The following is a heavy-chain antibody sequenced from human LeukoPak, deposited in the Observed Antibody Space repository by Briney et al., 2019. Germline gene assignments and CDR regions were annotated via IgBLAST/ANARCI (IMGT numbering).Heavy chain of an antibody. Sequence: SETLSLTCTVSGYSISSGYYWGWIRQPPGKGLEWIGTIYSSGSTYSNPSLRGRVTISVETSKNQFSLKLSSVTAADTAVYYCARTGAGYYYYMDVWGKGTTVTVSS. V-gene: IGHV4-38-2*02. J-gene: IGHJ6*03. D-gene: IGHD1-26*01. CDR2: IYSSGST. CDR3: ARTGAGYYYYMDV. CDR1: GYSISSGYY.